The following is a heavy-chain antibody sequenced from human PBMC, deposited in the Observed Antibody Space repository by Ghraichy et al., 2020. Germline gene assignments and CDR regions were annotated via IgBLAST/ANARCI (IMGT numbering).Heavy chain of an antibody. CDR2: ICSDCSYT. V-gene: IGHV3-11*06. Sequence: GRSLRLSCAASGFTFSDYYMSWIRQAPGQGLEWVSYICSDCSYTDYADSVKGRFTISRDNAKNSLYLQMNSLRAEDTAVYYCARKHISSGYFDLWGRGTLVTGSS. D-gene: IGHD6-13*01. CDR1: GFTFSDYY. CDR3: ARKHISSGYFDL. J-gene: IGHJ2*01.